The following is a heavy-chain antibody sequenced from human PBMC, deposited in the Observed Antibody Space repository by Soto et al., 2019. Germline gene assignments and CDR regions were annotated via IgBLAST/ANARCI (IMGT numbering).Heavy chain of an antibody. J-gene: IGHJ5*02. CDR3: ARVFLLINPGIADLGWFDP. CDR2: IYHSGST. Sequence: SETLSRTSAVSGGSISSSNWLRWFLQPPWKGLEWIGEIYHSGSTNYNPSLKSRVTISVDKSKNQFSLKLSSVTAADTAVYYCARVFLLINPGIADLGWFDPWGQGTLVTVSS. CDR1: GGSISSSNW. D-gene: IGHD6-13*01. V-gene: IGHV4-4*02.